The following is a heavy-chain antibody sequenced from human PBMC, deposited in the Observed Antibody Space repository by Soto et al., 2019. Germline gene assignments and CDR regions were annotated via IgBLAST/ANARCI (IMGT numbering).Heavy chain of an antibody. CDR2: IIPLFGTT. J-gene: IGHJ3*02. Sequence: QVQLVQSGAEVKKPGSSVKVSCKASGGTFNNYAISWVRQAPGQGLEWMGGIIPLFGTTNYAQKFQGRVTITADESTSTAYMELSSLRSEDTAFYYCARPRSHYYDCSAERAFDIWGQGTMVTVSS. CDR3: ARPRSHYYDCSAERAFDI. D-gene: IGHD3-22*01. V-gene: IGHV1-69*01. CDR1: GGTFNNYA.